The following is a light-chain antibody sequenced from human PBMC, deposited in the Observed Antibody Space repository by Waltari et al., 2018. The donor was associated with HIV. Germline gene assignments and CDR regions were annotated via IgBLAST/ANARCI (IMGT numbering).Light chain of an antibody. CDR2: KNN. CDR1: SSNIGANY. V-gene: IGLV1-51*02. Sequence: QSVLTQPPSVSAAPGPKVTISCSVNSSNIGANYVSLFQQLPGTAPKLLIYKNNQRPSGIPDRFSGSKSGTSATLGITGLQTGDEADYFCGTWHNSLSAGYVFGTGTKVSVL. J-gene: IGLJ1*01. CDR3: GTWHNSLSAGYV.